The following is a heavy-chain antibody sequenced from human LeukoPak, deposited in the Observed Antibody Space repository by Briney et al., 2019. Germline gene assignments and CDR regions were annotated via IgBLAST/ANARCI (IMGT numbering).Heavy chain of an antibody. D-gene: IGHD2-2*01. J-gene: IGHJ4*02. Sequence: SQTLSLTCTVSGGSISSADYYWRWVRQPPGRGVEWIGYIYYSGSTYYNPSLKSRVTISVDTSKNQFSLNLSSVTAADTAVYYCARLAPPRGVQLLMDYWGQGTLVTVSS. CDR1: GGSISSADYY. V-gene: IGHV4-30-4*08. CDR3: ARLAPPRGVQLLMDY. CDR2: IYYSGST.